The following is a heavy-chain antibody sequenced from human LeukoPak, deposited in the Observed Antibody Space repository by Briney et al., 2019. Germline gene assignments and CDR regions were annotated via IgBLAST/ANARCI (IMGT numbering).Heavy chain of an antibody. J-gene: IGHJ3*02. CDR3: ARKGWYAAFDI. Sequence: SGGSLRLSCAASGFTFSSYSMNWVRQAPGKGLEWVSYISSSSSTIYYADSVKGRFTISRDNAKSSLYLQMNSLRAEDTAVYYCARKGWYAAFDIWGQGTMVTASS. D-gene: IGHD6-19*01. V-gene: IGHV3-48*01. CDR1: GFTFSSYS. CDR2: ISSSSSTI.